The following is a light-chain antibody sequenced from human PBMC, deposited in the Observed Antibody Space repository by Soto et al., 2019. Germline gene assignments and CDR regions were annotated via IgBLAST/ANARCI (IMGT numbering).Light chain of an antibody. CDR3: QHYDTH. CDR2: DAS. V-gene: IGKV1-5*01. J-gene: IGKJ2*01. Sequence: DIQMTQSPSSLCASVGDRVTITCRASHSISNWLAWHQQKPGKAPKLLIYDASSLKSGVPSRFSGSGSGTEFTLTISSLQADDFATYYCQHYDTHFGQGTKVDIK. CDR1: HSISNW.